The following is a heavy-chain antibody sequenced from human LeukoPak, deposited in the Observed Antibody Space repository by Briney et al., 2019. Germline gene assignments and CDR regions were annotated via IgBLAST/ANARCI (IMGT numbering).Heavy chain of an antibody. CDR1: GFTFDDYA. J-gene: IGHJ4*02. CDR3: AKDIAPIVGATTDGGFDY. V-gene: IGHV3-9*01. Sequence: PGGSLRLSCAASGFTFDDYAMHWVRQAPGKGLERVSGISWNSGSIGYADSVKGRFTISRDNAKNSLYLQMNSLRAEDTALYYCAKDIAPIVGATTDGGFDYWGQGTLVTVSS. D-gene: IGHD1-26*01. CDR2: ISWNSGSI.